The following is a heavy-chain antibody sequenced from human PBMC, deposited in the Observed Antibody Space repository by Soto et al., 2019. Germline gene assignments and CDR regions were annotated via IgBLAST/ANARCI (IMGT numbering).Heavy chain of an antibody. CDR1: GFTFSSYG. Sequence: QVQLVESGGGVVQPGRSLRLSCAASGFTFSSYGMHWVRQAPGTGLEWVAGILYDGSNKYYADSVKGRFTISRDNSMNTLHLQMISLRAAETAVYYCAKVVVSGWYDLDSWGQVTLVTVYS. CDR3: AKVVVSGWYDLDS. D-gene: IGHD6-19*01. V-gene: IGHV3-30*18. J-gene: IGHJ4*02. CDR2: ILYDGSNK.